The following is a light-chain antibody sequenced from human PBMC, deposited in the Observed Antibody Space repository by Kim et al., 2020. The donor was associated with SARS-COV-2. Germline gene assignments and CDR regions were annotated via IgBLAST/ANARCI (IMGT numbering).Light chain of an antibody. V-gene: IGKV4-1*01. Sequence: DIVMTQSPDSLAVSLGERATINCKSSQGVLYSSNNKNYLAWYQQKPGQSPKLLIYWASTRESGVPDRFSGSGSGTDFTLTISSLQAEDVAVYYCQQYYSTPRTFGQGTKLEI. J-gene: IGKJ2*02. CDR2: WAS. CDR1: QGVLYSSNNKNY. CDR3: QQYYSTPRT.